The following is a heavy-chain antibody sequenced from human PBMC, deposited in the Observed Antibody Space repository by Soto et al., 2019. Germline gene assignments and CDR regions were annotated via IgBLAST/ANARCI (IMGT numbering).Heavy chain of an antibody. Sequence: LRLSCAASGFTFINYAIHWVRQAPGKGLEWVAVISYDGSNKYYADSVKGRFTISRDNSQNTLFLQMNSLRAEDTAVYYCARDLGNNYYNGMDVWGQGTTVTVSS. CDR1: GFTFINYA. CDR2: ISYDGSNK. J-gene: IGHJ6*02. CDR3: ARDLGNNYYNGMDV. V-gene: IGHV3-30-3*01. D-gene: IGHD3-16*01.